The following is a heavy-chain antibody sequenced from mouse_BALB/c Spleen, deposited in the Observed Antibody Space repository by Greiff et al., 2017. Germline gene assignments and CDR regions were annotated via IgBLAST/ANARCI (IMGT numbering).Heavy chain of an antibody. D-gene: IGHD4-1*01. V-gene: IGHV5-12-1*01. CDR1: GFAFSSYD. Sequence: EVQRVESGGGLVKPGGSLKLSCAASGFAFSSYDMSWVRQTPEKRLEWVAYISSGGGSTYYPDTVKGRFTISRDNAKNTLYLQMSSLKSEDTAMYYCARRTGTFYFDYWGQGTTLTVSS. J-gene: IGHJ2*01. CDR3: ARRTGTFYFDY. CDR2: ISSGGGST.